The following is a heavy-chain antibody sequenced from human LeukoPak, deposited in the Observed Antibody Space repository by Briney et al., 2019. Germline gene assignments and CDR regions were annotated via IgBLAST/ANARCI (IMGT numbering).Heavy chain of an antibody. J-gene: IGHJ4*02. Sequence: GGSLRLSCAASGFTVSSNYMSWPRQAPGKGLEWVSLIYTAGSSYYADSVKGRFTISRDNSRDTLYLQMNSLRAEDTAVYYCARATRIAAAEFFFDYWGQGTLVTVSS. V-gene: IGHV3-53*01. CDR2: IYTAGSS. D-gene: IGHD6-13*01. CDR3: ARATRIAAAEFFFDY. CDR1: GFTVSSNY.